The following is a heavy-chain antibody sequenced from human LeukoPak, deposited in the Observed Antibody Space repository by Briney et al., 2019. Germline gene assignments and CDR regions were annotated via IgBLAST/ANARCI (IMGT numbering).Heavy chain of an antibody. V-gene: IGHV6-1*01. CDR3: ARDLTSSWFSFDY. J-gene: IGHJ4*02. D-gene: IGHD6-13*01. CDR2: AYYRSKWYN. CDR1: GDSVLSSSAA. Sequence: SQTLSLTCAISGDSVLSSSAAWNWIRQSPSRGLEWLGRAYYRSKWYNDYAVSLKSRITINPGTSKNQFPLHLHSVTLEDTAVYYCARDLTSSWFSFDYWGQGTLVTVSS.